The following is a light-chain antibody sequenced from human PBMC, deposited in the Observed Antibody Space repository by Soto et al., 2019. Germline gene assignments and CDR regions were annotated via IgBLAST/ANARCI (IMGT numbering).Light chain of an antibody. CDR2: KAS. CDR1: QNIDKW. J-gene: IGKJ1*01. CDR3: QQYHIYSGT. V-gene: IGKV1-5*03. Sequence: DIQMTQSPSTLSASVGDRVSITCRASQNIDKWLAWYQQRPGKPPNLLIYKASTLASGVPSRFSGSGSGTEFTLTINSLQPDDFATYYCQQYHIYSGTFGQGTKVDIK.